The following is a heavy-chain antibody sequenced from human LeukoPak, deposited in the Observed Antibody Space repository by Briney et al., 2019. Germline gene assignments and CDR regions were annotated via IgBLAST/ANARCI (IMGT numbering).Heavy chain of an antibody. D-gene: IGHD1-26*01. V-gene: IGHV1-46*01. CDR2: INPSGGST. Sequence: ASVKVSCKASENTFTNYYMHWVRQAPGQGLEWMGIINPSGGSTSYAQKFQGRVTMTRDTSTSTVYMELSSLRSEDTAVYYCARDLNVGSYRGAFDIWGQGTMVTVSS. J-gene: IGHJ3*02. CDR1: ENTFTNYY. CDR3: ARDLNVGSYRGAFDI.